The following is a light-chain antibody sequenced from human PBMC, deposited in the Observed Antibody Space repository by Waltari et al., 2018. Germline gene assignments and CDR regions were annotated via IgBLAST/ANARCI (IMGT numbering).Light chain of an antibody. CDR1: QSVSSS. J-gene: IGKJ2*01. CDR3: QQYNNWPPT. CDR2: VAS. V-gene: IGKV3-15*01. Sequence: EIVMTQSPATLSVSPGERPTPSCRASQSVSSSLAWYQQRPGQAPRLLVRVASTRATGIPARFSGSGSGTEFTLTISSLQSEDFAVYYCQQYNNWPPTFGQGTKLEIK.